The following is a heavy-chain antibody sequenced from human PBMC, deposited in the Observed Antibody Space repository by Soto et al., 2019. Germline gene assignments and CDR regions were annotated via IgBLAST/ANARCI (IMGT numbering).Heavy chain of an antibody. CDR3: AACIWTSYYYYNMDV. D-gene: IGHD3-3*01. CDR2: IIPLFGTT. V-gene: IGHV1-69*06. J-gene: IGHJ6*02. CDR1: GDTFSSYA. Sequence: SVKVSCKASGDTFSSYAISWVRQAPGQGLQWMGGIIPLFGTTNYAQRFQGRVTITADRSTSTAHMELSSLGSDDTAVYYCAACIWTSYYYYNMDVWGQGTTVTVYS.